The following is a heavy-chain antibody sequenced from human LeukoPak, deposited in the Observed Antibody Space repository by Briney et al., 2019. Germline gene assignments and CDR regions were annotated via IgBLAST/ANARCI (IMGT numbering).Heavy chain of an antibody. V-gene: IGHV3-21*01. D-gene: IGHD3-10*01. J-gene: IGHJ4*02. Sequence: GGSLRLSRAVSGFTFSSYSMNWVRRAPGKGLEWVSSISSSSSYIYYADSVKGRFTISRDNAKNSLYLQMNSLRAEDTAVYYCARDLHYYGSGIWGQGTLVTVSS. CDR3: ARDLHYYGSGI. CDR1: GFTFSSYS. CDR2: ISSSSSYI.